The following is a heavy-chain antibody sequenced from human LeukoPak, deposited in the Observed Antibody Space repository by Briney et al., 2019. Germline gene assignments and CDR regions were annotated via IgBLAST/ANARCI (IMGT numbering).Heavy chain of an antibody. D-gene: IGHD6-13*01. CDR3: ASLYSSSWYLFDY. CDR1: GYTFTGYY. CDR2: INPYSGGT. Sequence: ASVKVSCKASGYTFTGYYMHWVRQAPGQGLEWMGWINPYSGGTNYAQKFQGRVTMTRDTSISTAYMELSRLRSDDTAVYYCASLYSSSWYLFDYWGQGTLVTVSS. J-gene: IGHJ4*02. V-gene: IGHV1-2*02.